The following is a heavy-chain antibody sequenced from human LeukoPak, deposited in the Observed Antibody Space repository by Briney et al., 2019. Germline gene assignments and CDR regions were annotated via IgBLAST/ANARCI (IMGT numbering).Heavy chain of an antibody. CDR2: ISGSGGST. J-gene: IGHJ4*02. CDR3: AKSVVRGVTLPDY. V-gene: IGHV3-23*01. D-gene: IGHD3-10*01. Sequence: PGGSLTLSCAASGFTFSSYAMSWVRQAPGKGLEWVSAISGSGGSTYYADSVKGPFTISRDNSKNTLYLQMNSLRAEDTAVYYCAKSVVRGVTLPDYWGQGTLVTVSS. CDR1: GFTFSSYA.